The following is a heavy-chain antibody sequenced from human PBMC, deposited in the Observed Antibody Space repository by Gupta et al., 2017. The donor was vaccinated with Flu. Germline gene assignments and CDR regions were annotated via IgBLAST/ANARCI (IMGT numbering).Heavy chain of an antibody. CDR3: ARAVQWLVPFDRRGANYYYGMDV. V-gene: IGHV4-59*01. D-gene: IGHD6-19*01. CDR1: GGSISSYY. J-gene: IGHJ6*02. CDR2: IYYSGST. Sequence: QVQLQESGPGLVKPSETLSLTCTVSGGSISSYYWSWIRQPPGKGLEWIGYIYYSGSTNYNPSLKSRVTISVDTSKNQFSLKLSSVTAADTAVYYCARAVQWLVPFDRRGANYYYGMDVWGQGTTVTVSS.